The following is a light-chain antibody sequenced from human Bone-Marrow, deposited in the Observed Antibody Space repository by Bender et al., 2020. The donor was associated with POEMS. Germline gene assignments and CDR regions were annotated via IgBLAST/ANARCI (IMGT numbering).Light chain of an antibody. CDR3: SSYAGSNNLV. V-gene: IGLV2-11*01. CDR1: SSDVGAYNY. J-gene: IGLJ2*01. Sequence: QSALTQPRSVSGSPGQSVTISCTGTSSDVGAYNYVSWYQQHPDKAPKLLIYEVTKRPSGVPDRFSASKAGNTASLTISGLQAEDEADYYCSSYAGSNNLVFGGGTKLTVL. CDR2: EVT.